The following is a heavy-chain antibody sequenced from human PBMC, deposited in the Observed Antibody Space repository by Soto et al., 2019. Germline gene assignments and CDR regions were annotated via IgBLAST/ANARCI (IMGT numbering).Heavy chain of an antibody. CDR2: ISGSDAGT. V-gene: IGHV3-23*01. D-gene: IGHD2-2*01. Sequence: EVQLLESGGGLVQPGGSLRLSCEASGFTFSSHAMSWVRQAPGKGLEWVSAISGSDAGTFDADSVRGRFTISRDNSKNTLYLQMTSLRVEDTAIYSCTKDPCTRRSCSFDFWGQGSLVTVSS. CDR3: TKDPCTRRSCSFDF. J-gene: IGHJ4*02. CDR1: GFTFSSHA.